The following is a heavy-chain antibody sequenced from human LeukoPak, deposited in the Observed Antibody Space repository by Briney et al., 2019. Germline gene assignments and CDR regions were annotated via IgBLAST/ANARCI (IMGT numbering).Heavy chain of an antibody. J-gene: IGHJ6*02. V-gene: IGHV4-59*01. Sequence: SETLSLTCTVSGGSISHYYWSWIRQPPGKGLEWIGYIYYSGTTNYNPSLKSRVSISVDTSKNQLSLKLNSVTAADTAVYYCAREDPRTKVPEGMDVWGQGTTVTVSS. CDR3: AREDPRTKVPEGMDV. D-gene: IGHD4/OR15-4a*01. CDR1: GGSISHYY. CDR2: IYYSGTT.